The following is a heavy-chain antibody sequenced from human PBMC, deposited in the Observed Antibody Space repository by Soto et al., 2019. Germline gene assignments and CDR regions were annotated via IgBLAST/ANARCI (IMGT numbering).Heavy chain of an antibody. CDR1: GFTFSSYA. V-gene: IGHV3-23*01. CDR3: AKDTSRSGWQRTADAFDI. J-gene: IGHJ3*02. Sequence: EVQLLESGGGLGQPGGSLRLSCAASGFTFSSYAMSWVRQAPGKGLEWVSAISGSGGSTYYADSVKGRFTISRDNSKNTLYLQMNSLRAEDTAVYYCAKDTSRSGWQRTADAFDIWGQGTMVTVSS. D-gene: IGHD6-19*01. CDR2: ISGSGGST.